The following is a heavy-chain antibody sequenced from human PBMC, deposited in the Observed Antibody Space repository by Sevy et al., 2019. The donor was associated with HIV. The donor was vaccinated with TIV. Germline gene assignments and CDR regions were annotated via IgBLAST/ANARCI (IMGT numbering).Heavy chain of an antibody. J-gene: IGHJ4*02. CDR3: AKDLRRGDILTGYLNY. V-gene: IGHV3-9*01. Sequence: GGSLRLSCTASGFKFDDYAMHWVRQPPGKGLEWVSGITWDGGRTGYADSVKGRFIISRDNTKSSLCLQMNSLRAEDTALYYCAKDLRRGDILTGYLNYWGQGILVTVSS. D-gene: IGHD3-9*01. CDR1: GFKFDDYA. CDR2: ITWDGGRT.